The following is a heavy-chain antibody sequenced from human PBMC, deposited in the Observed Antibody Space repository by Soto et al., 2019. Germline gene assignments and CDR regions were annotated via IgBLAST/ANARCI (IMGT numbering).Heavy chain of an antibody. CDR3: ARGCADNSYGYNY. CDR2: INHSGST. D-gene: IGHD5-18*01. Sequence: NPSETLSLTCAVYGGSFSGYYWSWIRQPPGKGLEWIGEINHSGSTNYNPSLKSRVTISVDTSKNQFSLKLSSVTAADTAVYYCARGCADNSYGYNYWGQGTLVTVSS. J-gene: IGHJ4*02. V-gene: IGHV4-34*01. CDR1: GGSFSGYY.